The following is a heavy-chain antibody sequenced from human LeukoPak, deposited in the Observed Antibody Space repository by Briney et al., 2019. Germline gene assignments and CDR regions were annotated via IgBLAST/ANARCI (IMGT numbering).Heavy chain of an antibody. V-gene: IGHV3-21*04. Sequence: GGSLRLSCAASEFTFSSYNMNWVRQAPGKGLEWVSSISSFSSYIYYADSVKGRFTISRDNAKNSLYLQMSSLRAEDTAVYYCARRSGIAVAGAFDYWGQGTLVTVSS. J-gene: IGHJ4*02. CDR2: ISSFSSYI. CDR1: EFTFSSYN. CDR3: ARRSGIAVAGAFDY. D-gene: IGHD6-19*01.